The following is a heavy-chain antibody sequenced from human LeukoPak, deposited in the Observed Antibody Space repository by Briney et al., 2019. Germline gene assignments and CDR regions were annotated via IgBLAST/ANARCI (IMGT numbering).Heavy chain of an antibody. V-gene: IGHV2-70*11. CDR1: GFSLSTSGMC. Sequence: RVSGPTLVNPTQTLPLTCTFSGFSLSTSGMCVSWIRQPPGKALEWLARIDWDDDKYYSTSLKTRLTISKDTSKNQVVLTMTNMDPVDTATYYCARISLTDSSGYYYYWGQGTLVTVSS. D-gene: IGHD3-22*01. CDR3: ARISLTDSSGYYYY. CDR2: IDWDDDK. J-gene: IGHJ4*02.